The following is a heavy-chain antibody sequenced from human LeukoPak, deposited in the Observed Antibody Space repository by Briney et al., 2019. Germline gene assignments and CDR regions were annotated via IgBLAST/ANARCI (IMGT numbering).Heavy chain of an antibody. CDR1: GFTFSSYA. J-gene: IGHJ4*02. Sequence: GGSLRLSCAASGFTFSSYAMSWVRQAPGKGLEWVSVIYSGGSTYYADSVKGRFTISRHNSENTLYLQMNSLRAEDTAVYYCARGMTNPFDYWGQGTLVTVSS. CDR3: ARGMTNPFDY. V-gene: IGHV3-53*04. D-gene: IGHD4-11*01. CDR2: IYSGGST.